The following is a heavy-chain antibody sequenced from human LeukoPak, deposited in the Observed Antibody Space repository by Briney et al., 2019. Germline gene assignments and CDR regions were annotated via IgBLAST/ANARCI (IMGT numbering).Heavy chain of an antibody. V-gene: IGHV3-64*01. CDR3: ARDASYYDSSGYPTSVFDY. J-gene: IGHJ4*02. Sequence: TGGSLRLSGAASGFTFSNYAMPWVRQAPGKGLEYVSAISYNGGSTYYANSVKGRFTISRDNSKNTLYLQMGSLIAEDMAVYYCARDASYYDSSGYPTSVFDYWGQGTLVTVSS. CDR1: GFTFSNYA. CDR2: ISYNGGST. D-gene: IGHD3-22*01.